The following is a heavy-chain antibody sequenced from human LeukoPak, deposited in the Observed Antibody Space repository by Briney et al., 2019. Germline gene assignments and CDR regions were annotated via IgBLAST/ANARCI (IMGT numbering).Heavy chain of an antibody. V-gene: IGHV4-31*03. J-gene: IGHJ3*02. CDR1: GGSISSGGYY. Sequence: PSQTLSLTCTVSGGSISSGGYYWSWIRQHPGKGLEWIGYIYYSGSTYYNPSLKSRVTISVDTSKNQFSLKLGSVTAADTAVYYCASRDGYNYVSAFDIWGQGTMVTVSS. CDR2: IYYSGST. CDR3: ASRDGYNYVSAFDI. D-gene: IGHD5-24*01.